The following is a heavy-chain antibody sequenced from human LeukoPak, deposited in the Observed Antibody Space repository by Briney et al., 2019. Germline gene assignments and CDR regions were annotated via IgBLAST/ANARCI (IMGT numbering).Heavy chain of an antibody. Sequence: SETLSLTCTVSGGSLSSYYWSWIRQPPGKGLEWMGYIYYSGSTNYNPSLKSRVTISVDTSKNQFSLKLSSVTAADTAVYYCARGNGDYFDYWGQGTLVTVSS. CDR3: ARGNGDYFDY. J-gene: IGHJ4*02. D-gene: IGHD4-17*01. CDR2: IYYSGST. V-gene: IGHV4-59*01. CDR1: GGSLSSYY.